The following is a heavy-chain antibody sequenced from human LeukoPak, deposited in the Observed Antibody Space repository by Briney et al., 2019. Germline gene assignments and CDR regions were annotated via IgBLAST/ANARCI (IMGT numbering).Heavy chain of an antibody. CDR1: GFTFSDRY. CDR2: ISPSADNI. CDR3: VTESGWLFDY. V-gene: IGHV3-11*04. D-gene: IGHD5-12*01. Sequence: PGGSLRLSCVAAGFTFSDRYMSWIRQAPGKGMEWVAYISPSADNIHYADSVKGRFTISRDNARNSLFLQMNGLKAEDTAVYHCVTESGWLFDYWGQGTLVTVSS. J-gene: IGHJ4*02.